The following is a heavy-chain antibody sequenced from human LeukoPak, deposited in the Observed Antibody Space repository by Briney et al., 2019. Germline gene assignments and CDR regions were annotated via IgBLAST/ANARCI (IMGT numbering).Heavy chain of an antibody. CDR1: GFTFGNYA. CDR2: ITGDT. J-gene: IGHJ6*02. V-gene: IGHV3-21*04. CDR3: ARLGGDWSWNRVDV. D-gene: IGHD2-21*02. Sequence: GGSLRLSCAASGFTFGNYAMSWVRQAPGKGLEWVSGITGDTYYADSVKGRFTISRDNAKNSLYLQMNSLRAGDTAVYYCARLGGDWSWNRVDVWGQGTTVTVSS.